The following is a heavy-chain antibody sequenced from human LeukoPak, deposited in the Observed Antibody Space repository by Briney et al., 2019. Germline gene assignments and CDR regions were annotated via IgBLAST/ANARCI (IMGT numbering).Heavy chain of an antibody. CDR2: ISYDGSNK. V-gene: IGHV3-30-3*01. J-gene: IGHJ3*02. CDR3: AREAATARRAFDI. CDR1: GFTFSSYA. D-gene: IGHD6-25*01. Sequence: GGSLRLSCAASGFTFSSYAMHWVRQAPGKGLEWVAVISYDGSNKYYADSVKGRFTISRDNSKNTLYLQMNSLRAEDTAVYYCAREAATARRAFDIWGQGTMVTVSS.